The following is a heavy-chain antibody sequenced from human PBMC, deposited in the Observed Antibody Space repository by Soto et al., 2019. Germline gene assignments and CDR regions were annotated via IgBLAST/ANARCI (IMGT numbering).Heavy chain of an antibody. CDR3: TRGGVAARTFDY. V-gene: IGHV5-51*01. Sequence: GESLKISCKASGYSITSYWIGWVRQMPGQGLEWMGIIYPDDSDTRYSPSFQGQATISADKSISTAYLHWSSLKASDTAVYYCTRGGVAARTFDYWGQGTPVTVSS. CDR1: GYSITSYW. J-gene: IGHJ4*02. CDR2: IYPDDSDT. D-gene: IGHD6-6*01.